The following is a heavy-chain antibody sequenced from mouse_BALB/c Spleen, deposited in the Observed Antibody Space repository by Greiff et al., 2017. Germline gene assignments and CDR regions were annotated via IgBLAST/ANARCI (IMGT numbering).Heavy chain of an antibody. CDR1: GYTFTSYW. CDR2: INPSTGYT. J-gene: IGHJ4*01. CDR3: KSPYYRYDVYAMDY. V-gene: IGHV1-7*01. D-gene: IGHD2-14*01. Sequence: QVQLQQSGAELAKPGASVKMSCKASGYTFTSYWMHWVKQRPGQGLEWIGYINPSTGYTEYNQKFKDKATLTADKSSSTAYMQLNSLTSEDSAVYFCKSPYYRYDVYAMDYWGQGTSVTVSS.